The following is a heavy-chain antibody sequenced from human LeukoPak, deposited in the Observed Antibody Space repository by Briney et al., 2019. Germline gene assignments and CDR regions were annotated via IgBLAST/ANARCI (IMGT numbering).Heavy chain of an antibody. D-gene: IGHD3-9*01. CDR1: GFTFSTYG. CDR3: AKAGDILYYYYMDV. CDR2: ISYDGSTK. V-gene: IGHV3-33*05. Sequence: GGSLRLSCAASGFTFSTYGMHWVRQAPGKGLEWVTLISYDGSTKYYSDSVKGRFTLSRDNSKNTLYLQMNSLRAEDTAVYYCAKAGDILYYYYMDVWGKGTTVTISS. J-gene: IGHJ6*03.